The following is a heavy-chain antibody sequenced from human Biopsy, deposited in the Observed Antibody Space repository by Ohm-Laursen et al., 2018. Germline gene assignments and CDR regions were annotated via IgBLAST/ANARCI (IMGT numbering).Heavy chain of an antibody. J-gene: IGHJ3*01. Sequence: SPRLSCTASGFAFNLYEMNWVRQAPGKGMEWISYIYGGGSPVSYADSVKGRFTISRDNAQNSLYLHMNSLRAEDTAVYYCARLNSGTYDASDLWGQGTVVIVSS. CDR1: GFAFNLYE. CDR2: IYGGGSPV. V-gene: IGHV3-48*03. CDR3: ARLNSGTYDASDL. D-gene: IGHD1-26*01.